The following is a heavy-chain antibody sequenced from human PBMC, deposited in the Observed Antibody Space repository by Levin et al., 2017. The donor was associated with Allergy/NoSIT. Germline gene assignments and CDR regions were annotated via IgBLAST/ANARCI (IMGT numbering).Heavy chain of an antibody. CDR2: ISAYNGNT. D-gene: IGHD6-6*01. V-gene: IGHV1-18*01. CDR3: ARSYSSSSRRNYDYYMDV. J-gene: IGHJ6*03. CDR1: GYTFTSYG. Sequence: ASVKVSCKASGYTFTSYGISWVRQAPGQGLEWMGWISAYNGNTNYAQKLQGRVTMTTDTSTSTAYMELRSLRSDDTAVYYCARSYSSSSRRNYDYYMDVWGKGTTVTVSS.